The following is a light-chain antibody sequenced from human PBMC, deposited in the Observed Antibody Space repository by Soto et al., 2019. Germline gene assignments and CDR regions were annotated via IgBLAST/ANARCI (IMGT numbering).Light chain of an antibody. V-gene: IGKV1-5*01. CDR2: DAS. CDR1: QSISSW. CDR3: QQYYSYQYT. J-gene: IGKJ2*01. Sequence: DIQMTQSPSTLSASVGDRVTITCRASQSISSWLAWYQQKPGKAPKLLIYDASSLQSGVPSRFSGSGSGTEFILTISSLQPDDFATYYCQQYYSYQYTFGQGTKLEIK.